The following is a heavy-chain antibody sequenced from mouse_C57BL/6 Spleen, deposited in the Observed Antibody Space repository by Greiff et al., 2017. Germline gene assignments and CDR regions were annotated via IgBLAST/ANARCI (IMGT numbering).Heavy chain of an antibody. CDR1: GYTFTSYW. Sequence: VKLQQPGAELVKPGASVKLSCKASGYTFTSYWMHWVKQRPGRGLEWIGRIDPNSGGTKYNEKFKSKATLTVDKPSSTAYMQLSSLTSEDSAVYYCASGEMGLRHAMDYWGQGTSVTVSS. D-gene: IGHD2-2*01. V-gene: IGHV1-72*01. CDR3: ASGEMGLRHAMDY. J-gene: IGHJ4*01. CDR2: IDPNSGGT.